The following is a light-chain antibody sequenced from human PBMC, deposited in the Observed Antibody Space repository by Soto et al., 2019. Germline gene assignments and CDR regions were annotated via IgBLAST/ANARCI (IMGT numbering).Light chain of an antibody. CDR2: EVS. CDR3: SSLTTSFTYV. Sequence: QSVLTQPASVSGSPGQSVAISCTGTSSDVGAYNYISWYQQHPGTAPKLLLSEVSNRPSGVSDRFSGSKSGNTASLTISGLQAEDEADYYCSSLTTSFTYVFGTGTKVTVL. J-gene: IGLJ1*01. V-gene: IGLV2-14*01. CDR1: SSDVGAYNY.